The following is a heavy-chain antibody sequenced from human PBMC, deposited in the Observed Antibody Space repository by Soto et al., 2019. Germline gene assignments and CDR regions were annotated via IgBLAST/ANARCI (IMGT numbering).Heavy chain of an antibody. CDR1: GGSVSSGSYY. CDR2: IYYSGST. V-gene: IGHV4-61*01. CDR3: ARAGYCSGGSCYSDFDY. Sequence: SETLSLTCTFSGGSVSSGSYYWSWIRQPPGKGLEWIGYIYYSGSTNYNPSLKSRVTISVDTSKNQFSLKLSSVTAADTAVYYCARAGYCSGGSCYSDFDYWGQGTLVTVSS. J-gene: IGHJ4*02. D-gene: IGHD2-15*01.